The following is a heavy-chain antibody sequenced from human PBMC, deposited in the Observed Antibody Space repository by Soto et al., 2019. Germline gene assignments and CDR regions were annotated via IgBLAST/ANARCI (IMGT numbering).Heavy chain of an antibody. J-gene: IGHJ4*02. CDR2: ISYDGSNK. D-gene: IGHD6-19*01. Sequence: QVQLVESGGGVVQLGRSLRLSCAASGFTFSSYAMHWVRQAPGKGLEWVAVISYDGSNKYYADSVKGRFTISRDNSKHTLYLQMNSLRAEDTAVYYCARVPTPYSSGMYYCVYWGQGTLVTVSS. CDR3: ARVPTPYSSGMYYCVY. CDR1: GFTFSSYA. V-gene: IGHV3-30-3*01.